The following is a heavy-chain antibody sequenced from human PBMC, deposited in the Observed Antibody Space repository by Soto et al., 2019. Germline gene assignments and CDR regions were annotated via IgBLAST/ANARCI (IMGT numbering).Heavy chain of an antibody. CDR1: GGSISSYY. J-gene: IGHJ6*02. D-gene: IGHD6-13*01. CDR3: ARASSSSWYYYYYGMDV. CDR2: IYYSGST. Sequence: QVQLQESGPGLVKPSETLSLTCTVSGGSISSYYWSWIRQPPGKGLEWIGYIYYSGSTNYNPSLKSRVTISVDTSKNQFSLKLSSVNAADTAVYYCARASSSSWYYYYYGMDVWGQGTTVTVSS. V-gene: IGHV4-59*01.